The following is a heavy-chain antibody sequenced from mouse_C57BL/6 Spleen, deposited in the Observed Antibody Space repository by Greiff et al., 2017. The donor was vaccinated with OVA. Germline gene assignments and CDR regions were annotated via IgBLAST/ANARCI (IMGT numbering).Heavy chain of an antibody. V-gene: IGHV1-69*01. Sequence: QVQLQQPGAELVMPGASVKLSCKASGYTFTSYWMHWVKQRPGQGLEWIGEIDPSDSYTNYNQKFKGKSTLTVDKSSSTAYMQLSSLTSEDSAVYYCARWGTTVVDYFDYWGQGTTLTVSS. J-gene: IGHJ2*01. D-gene: IGHD1-1*01. CDR2: IDPSDSYT. CDR1: GYTFTSYW. CDR3: ARWGTTVVDYFDY.